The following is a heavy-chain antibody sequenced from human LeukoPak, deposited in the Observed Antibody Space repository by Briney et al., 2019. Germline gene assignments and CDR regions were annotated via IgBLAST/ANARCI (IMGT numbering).Heavy chain of an antibody. J-gene: IGHJ5*02. CDR3: ARERYDSVYNWFDP. Sequence: SETLSLTCSVSSGSIRSFYWSWIRQLAGKGLEWIGRIYSSGSTNYNPSLKSRVTMSVDTSKNQFSLKLSSVTAADTAVYYCARERYDSVYNWFDPWGQGTLVTVSS. D-gene: IGHD3-22*01. V-gene: IGHV4-4*07. CDR1: SGSIRSFY. CDR2: IYSSGST.